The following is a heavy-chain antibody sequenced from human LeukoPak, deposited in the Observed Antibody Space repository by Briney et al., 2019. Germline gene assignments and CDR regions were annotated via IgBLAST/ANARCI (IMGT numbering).Heavy chain of an antibody. D-gene: IGHD1-26*01. CDR3: GRQGYTASYYFLDY. V-gene: IGHV4-4*07. Sequence: SETLSLTCTVSSGSTSSYYWGWVRQPPGKGLEWIGRIYTTGATQYNPSLKSRVTMSVDTSTNQFSLNLRSMTAADTAVYYCGRQGYTASYYFLDYWSQGTLVAVS. J-gene: IGHJ4*02. CDR1: SGSTSSYY. CDR2: IYTTGAT.